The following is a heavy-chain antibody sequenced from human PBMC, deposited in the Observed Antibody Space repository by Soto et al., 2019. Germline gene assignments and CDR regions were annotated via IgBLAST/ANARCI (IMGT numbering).Heavy chain of an antibody. CDR1: GYTFSNYG. J-gene: IGHJ4*02. CDR2: IMAYNNNP. D-gene: IGHD3-9*01. CDR3: ARAAYRSLWFLSH. V-gene: IGHV1-18*01. Sequence: ASVKVSCKASGYTFSNYGVNWVRQAPGQGLEWLGYIMAYNNNPHYAQKFVGRVTMTTNISASTAYMELSGLRSDDTGVYYCARAAYRSLWFLSHWAQGTLVTVSS.